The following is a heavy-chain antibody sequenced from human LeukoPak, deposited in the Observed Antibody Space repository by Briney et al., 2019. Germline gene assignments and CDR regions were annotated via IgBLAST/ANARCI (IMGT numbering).Heavy chain of an antibody. Sequence: QAGGSLRLSCAASGFTFSSYEMNWVRQAPGKGLEWVSYISSSGSTIYYADSVKGRFTISRDNAKNSLYLQMNSLRAEDTAVYYCARVSRAYDYVWGSYRSHYYFDYWGQGTLVTVSS. V-gene: IGHV3-48*03. J-gene: IGHJ4*02. CDR1: GFTFSSYE. CDR3: ARVSRAYDYVWGSYRSHYYFDY. CDR2: ISSSGSTI. D-gene: IGHD3-16*02.